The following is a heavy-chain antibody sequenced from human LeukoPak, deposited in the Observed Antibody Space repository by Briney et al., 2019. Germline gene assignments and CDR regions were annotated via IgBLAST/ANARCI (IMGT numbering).Heavy chain of an antibody. V-gene: IGHV4-59*11. J-gene: IGHJ4*02. D-gene: IGHD6-13*01. Sequence: PSETLSLTCTVSGGSISSHYWSWIRQPPGKGLEGIGDIYYSGSTNYNPSLKRRVTISVDTSKNQFSLKLRSVTAADTAVYYCARGAGPYDYWGQGTLVTVSS. CDR3: ARGAGPYDY. CDR2: IYYSGST. CDR1: GGSISSHY.